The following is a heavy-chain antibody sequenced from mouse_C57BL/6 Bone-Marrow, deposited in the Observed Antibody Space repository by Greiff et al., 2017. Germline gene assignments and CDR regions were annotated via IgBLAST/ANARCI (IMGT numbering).Heavy chain of an antibody. CDR3: ARSGSSPDY. D-gene: IGHD1-1*01. V-gene: IGHV1-54*01. CDR1: GYAFTNYL. Sequence: QVQLQQSGAELVRPGTSVKVSCKASGYAFTNYLIEWVKQRPGQGLEWIGVINPGSGGTNYNEKFKGKATLTADKSSSTAYMQLSSLTSEDSAVYFCARSGSSPDYWGQGTTLTVSS. CDR2: INPGSGGT. J-gene: IGHJ2*01.